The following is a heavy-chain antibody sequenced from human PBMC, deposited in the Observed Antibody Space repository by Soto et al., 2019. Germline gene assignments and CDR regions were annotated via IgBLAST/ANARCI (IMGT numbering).Heavy chain of an antibody. D-gene: IGHD3-10*01. J-gene: IGHJ3*02. CDR3: ARVWGGAFDI. CDR1: GGSISSYY. CDR2: IDYSGST. Sequence: QVQLQESGPGLVKPSETLSLTCTVAGGSISSYYWSWIRQPPGKGLEWIGYIDYSGSTNYNPSLKSRVTISVDTSKNKFSLKLSSVTAADTAVYYCARVWGGAFDIWGQGTMVTVSS. V-gene: IGHV4-59*01.